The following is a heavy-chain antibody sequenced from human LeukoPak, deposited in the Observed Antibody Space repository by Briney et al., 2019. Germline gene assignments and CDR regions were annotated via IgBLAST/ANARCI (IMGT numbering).Heavy chain of an antibody. CDR2: ISYTGST. D-gene: IGHD4-17*01. CDR3: ARLMTTVTTLVVGLDY. Sequence: SETLSLTCTVSGVSLTTYYWTWIRQPPGKGLEFIGYISYTGSTSYSPSLKSRVTISVDTSKNQFSLKLSSVTAADTAVYYCARLMTTVTTLVVGLDYWGQGTLVTVSS. V-gene: IGHV4-59*08. J-gene: IGHJ4*02. CDR1: GVSLTTYY.